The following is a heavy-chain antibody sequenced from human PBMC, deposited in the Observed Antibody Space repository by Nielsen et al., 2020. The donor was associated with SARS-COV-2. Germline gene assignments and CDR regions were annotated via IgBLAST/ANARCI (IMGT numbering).Heavy chain of an antibody. D-gene: IGHD4-17*01. J-gene: IGHJ4*02. CDR3: APGPLRGGDYPGY. Sequence: GESLKISCAASGFTFSSYSMNWVRQAPGKGLEWVSYISSSSSTIYYADSVKGRFTISRDNAKNSLYLQMNSLRDEDTAVYYCAPGPLRGGDYPGYWGQGTLVTVSS. V-gene: IGHV3-48*02. CDR1: GFTFSSYS. CDR2: ISSSSSTI.